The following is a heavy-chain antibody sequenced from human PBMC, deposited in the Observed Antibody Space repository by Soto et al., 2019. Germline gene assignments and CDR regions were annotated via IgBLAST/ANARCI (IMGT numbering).Heavy chain of an antibody. CDR1: GGTFSSYT. J-gene: IGHJ5*02. D-gene: IGHD1-20*01. Sequence: QVQLVQSGAEVKKPGSSVKVSCKASGGTFSSYTISWVRQAPGQGLEWMGRIIPILGIANYAQKFQGRVTITADKSTSTAYMELSSLRSEDTAVYYCAGCLTGTTRNNWFDPWGQGTLVTVSS. CDR2: IIPILGIA. CDR3: AGCLTGTTRNNWFDP. V-gene: IGHV1-69*02.